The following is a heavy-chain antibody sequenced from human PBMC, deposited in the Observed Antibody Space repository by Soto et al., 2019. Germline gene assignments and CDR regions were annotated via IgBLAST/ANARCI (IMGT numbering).Heavy chain of an antibody. V-gene: IGHV3-23*01. J-gene: IGHJ4*02. CDR1: GFTFSSYA. Sequence: GGSLRLSCAASGFTFSSYAMSWVRQAPGKGLEWVSAISGSGGSTYYADSVKGRFTISRDNSKNTLYLQMSSLRAEDTAIYYCVSRYYDFWSGYFGWGQGTLVTVSS. D-gene: IGHD3-3*01. CDR2: ISGSGGST. CDR3: VSRYYDFWSGYFG.